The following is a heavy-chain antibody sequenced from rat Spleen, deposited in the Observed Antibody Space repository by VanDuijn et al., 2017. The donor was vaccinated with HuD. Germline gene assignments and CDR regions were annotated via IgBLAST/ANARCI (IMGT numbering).Heavy chain of an antibody. CDR3: TTGIQPRH. D-gene: IGHD1-5*01. CDR1: GFTFSHYY. J-gene: IGHJ2*01. V-gene: IGHV5-27*01. CDR2: ISTGGGTT. Sequence: EVQLVETGGGLVQPGRSLKLSCAVSGFTFSHYYMAWVRQAPTKGLEWVAYISTGGGTTYYRDSVKGRFTISRDDAKSTLYLQMDSLRSEDTATYYCTTGIQPRHWGQGVMVTVSS.